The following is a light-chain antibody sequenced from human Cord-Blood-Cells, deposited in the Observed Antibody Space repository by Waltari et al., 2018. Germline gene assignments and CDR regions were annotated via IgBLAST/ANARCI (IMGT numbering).Light chain of an antibody. V-gene: IGLV4-69*01. CDR1: SGHSSSS. CDR3: QTWGTGMV. Sequence: HLGLPQSPSASASQAAPFTLTCTLGSGHSSSSIACNPQQPEKGPRYLMKLSSECSHSKGDGIPDRFSGSSSGAERYLTISSLQSEDESDYYCQTWGTGMVFGGGTKLTVL. CDR2: LSSECSH. J-gene: IGLJ2*01.